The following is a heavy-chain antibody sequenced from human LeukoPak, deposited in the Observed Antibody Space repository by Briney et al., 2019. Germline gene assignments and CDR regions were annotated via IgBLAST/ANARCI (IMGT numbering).Heavy chain of an antibody. V-gene: IGHV5-51*01. CDR1: GYSFTSFW. J-gene: IGHJ5*02. CDR3: ARRAYSGSPNSFDP. Sequence: GESLKTSWKASGYSFTSFWSSWVPQMPGKGLEWMGIINLGDSETQYSPSFQGQVTISLEKSINTAYLLWRSLKDSDTAVYYCARRAYSGSPNSFDPWGQGTLVTVSS. CDR2: INLGDSET. D-gene: IGHD1-26*01.